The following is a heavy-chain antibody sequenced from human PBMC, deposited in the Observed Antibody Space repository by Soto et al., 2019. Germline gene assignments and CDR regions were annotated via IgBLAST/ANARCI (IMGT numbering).Heavy chain of an antibody. J-gene: IGHJ4*02. CDR1: GFTFSSYG. D-gene: IGHD2-15*01. CDR3: ARGGSGRVESYFDY. CDR2: IWYDGSNK. V-gene: IGHV3-33*01. Sequence: QVQLVESGGGVVQPGRSLRLSCAASGFTFSSYGMHWVRQAPGKGLEWVAVIWYDGSNKYYADSVKGRFTISRDNSQNTLYLQMNSLGVEDRAVYYCARGGSGRVESYFDYWGQGTLVTVSS.